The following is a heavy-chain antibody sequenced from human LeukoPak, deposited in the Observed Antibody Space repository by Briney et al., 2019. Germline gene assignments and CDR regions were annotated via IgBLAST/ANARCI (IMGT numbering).Heavy chain of an antibody. CDR2: ISVSGGST. CDR1: GFTFSSYA. V-gene: IGHV3-23*01. D-gene: IGHD6-19*01. CDR3: ASEDIEIIAVAGEFDY. J-gene: IGHJ4*02. Sequence: GGSLRLSCAASGFTFSSYAMSWVRQAPGKGLEWVSAISVSGGSTYSADSVKGRFTISRDNSKNTLFLQMNSLRAEDTAEYYCASEDIEIIAVAGEFDYWGQGTLVTVSS.